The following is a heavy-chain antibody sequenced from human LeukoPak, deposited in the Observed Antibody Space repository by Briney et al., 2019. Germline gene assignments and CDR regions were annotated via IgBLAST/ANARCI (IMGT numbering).Heavy chain of an antibody. CDR2: ISAYNGNT. J-gene: IGHJ5*02. CDR1: GYTFTSYD. D-gene: IGHD3-3*01. Sequence: ASVKVSCKASGYTFTSYDISWVRQAPGQGLEWMGWISAYNGNTNYAQKLQGRVTMTTDTSTSTAYMELRSLRSDDTAVYYCARDPAYYDFWSGYSNWFDPWGQGTLVTVSS. V-gene: IGHV1-18*01. CDR3: ARDPAYYDFWSGYSNWFDP.